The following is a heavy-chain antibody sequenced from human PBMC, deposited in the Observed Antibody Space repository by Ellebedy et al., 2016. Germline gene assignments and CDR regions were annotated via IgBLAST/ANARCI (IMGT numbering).Heavy chain of an antibody. J-gene: IGHJ4*02. V-gene: IGHV3-74*01. CDR1: GFTFSSYW. D-gene: IGHD1-26*01. Sequence: GGSLRLXXAASGFTFSSYWMHWVRQAPGKGLVWVSRINSDGSSTSYADSVKGRFTISRDNAKNTLYLQMNSLRAEDTAVYYCATRGGGSYYVDYWGQGTLVTVSS. CDR2: INSDGSST. CDR3: ATRGGGSYYVDY.